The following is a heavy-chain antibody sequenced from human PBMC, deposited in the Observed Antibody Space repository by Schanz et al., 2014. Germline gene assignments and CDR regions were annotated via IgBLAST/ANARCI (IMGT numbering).Heavy chain of an antibody. D-gene: IGHD5-12*01. CDR1: GFTFADYY. CDR3: ARDPNSVNEIDY. J-gene: IGHJ4*02. CDR2: VSSYDTTV. Sequence: QVQLLESGGGLFKPGGSLRLSCAGSGFTFADYYMTWIRQAPGKGLEWISYVSSYDTTVSYADSVKGRFTISRDNAKNSVYLQMNSLRVEDTAIYYCARDPNSVNEIDYWGQGTLVTVSS. V-gene: IGHV3-11*01.